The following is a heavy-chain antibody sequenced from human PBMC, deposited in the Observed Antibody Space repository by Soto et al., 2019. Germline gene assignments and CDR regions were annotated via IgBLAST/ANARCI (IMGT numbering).Heavy chain of an antibody. D-gene: IGHD3-9*01. CDR1: GYTFTDFG. Sequence: QVQMVQSGAELKKPGASVKVSCKASGYTFTDFGISWVRLAPGQGLEWMGWVSAYNGNTNSAQKFQGRVVMTTDTSTSTAYMELRSLRSADTAVYYCARDPQTILSGSNPDYWGQGTLVTVSS. J-gene: IGHJ4*02. CDR2: VSAYNGNT. V-gene: IGHV1-18*01. CDR3: ARDPQTILSGSNPDY.